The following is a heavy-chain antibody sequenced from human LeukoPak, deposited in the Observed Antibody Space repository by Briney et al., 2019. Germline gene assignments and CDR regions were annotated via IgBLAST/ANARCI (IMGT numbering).Heavy chain of an antibody. CDR1: GGSISSSNW. Sequence: SGTLSLTCAVSGGSISSSNWWSWVRQPPGKGLEWIGEIYHSGSTYYNPSLKNRVTISVDTSKNQFSLRLSSVTAADTAVYYCARRRFLRGPDVVNPFDYWGQGTLVTVSS. J-gene: IGHJ4*02. V-gene: IGHV4-4*02. CDR3: ARRRFLRGPDVVNPFDY. CDR2: IYHSGST. D-gene: IGHD5/OR15-5a*01.